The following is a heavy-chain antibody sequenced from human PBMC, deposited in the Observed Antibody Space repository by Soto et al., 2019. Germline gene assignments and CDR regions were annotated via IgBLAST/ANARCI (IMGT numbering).Heavy chain of an antibody. Sequence: SETLSLTCAVSGDSISSRGYYWSWIRQHPGKGLEWIGYIYFSGNTYYNPSLKSRVTISVDTSKNQFSLKLSSVTAADTAVYYCARQQRWLLSPFDYWGQGTLVTVSS. CDR3: ARQQRWLLSPFDY. D-gene: IGHD1-26*01. CDR2: IYFSGNT. CDR1: GDSISSRGYY. J-gene: IGHJ4*02. V-gene: IGHV4-31*11.